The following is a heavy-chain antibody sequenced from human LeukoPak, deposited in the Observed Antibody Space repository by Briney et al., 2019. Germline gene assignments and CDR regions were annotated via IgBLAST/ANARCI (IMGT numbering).Heavy chain of an antibody. D-gene: IGHD5-12*01. CDR1: GGSFSGYY. CDR3: ARGLWRATIAGILYYFDY. J-gene: IGHJ4*02. Sequence: SETLSLTCAVYGGSFSGYYWSWIRQPPGKGLEWIGYIYYSGSTNYNPSLKSRITISVDTSKNQFSLKLSSVTAADTAVYYCARGLWRATIAGILYYFDYWGQGTLVTVSS. CDR2: IYYSGST. V-gene: IGHV4-59*01.